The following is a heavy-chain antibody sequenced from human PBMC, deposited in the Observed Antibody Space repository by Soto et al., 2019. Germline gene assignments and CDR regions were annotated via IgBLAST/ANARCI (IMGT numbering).Heavy chain of an antibody. CDR1: GFTFSSYE. V-gene: IGHV3-48*03. D-gene: IGHD3-3*01. CDR3: ARVGSFWSGYYNDYYYGMDV. CDR2: ISSSGSTI. Sequence: GGSLRLSCAASGFTFSSYEMNWVRQAPGKGLEWVSYISSSGSTIYYADSVKGRFTISRDNAKNSLYLQMNSLRAEDTAVYYCARVGSFWSGYYNDYYYGMDVWGQRPTATVS. J-gene: IGHJ6*02.